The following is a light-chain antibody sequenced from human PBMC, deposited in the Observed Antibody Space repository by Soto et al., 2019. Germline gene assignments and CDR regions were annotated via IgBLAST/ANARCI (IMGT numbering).Light chain of an antibody. CDR3: QQYGSTPIT. Sequence: ETVLTQSPGTLSLSPGERATLSCRASQSVSSIFLAWYQQKPGQAPRLLIYGTSSRASGIPDRFSGVGSGTDFTLTISRLEPEDFAVYYCQQYGSTPITFGQGTRLEIK. CDR2: GTS. CDR1: QSVSSIF. J-gene: IGKJ5*01. V-gene: IGKV3-20*01.